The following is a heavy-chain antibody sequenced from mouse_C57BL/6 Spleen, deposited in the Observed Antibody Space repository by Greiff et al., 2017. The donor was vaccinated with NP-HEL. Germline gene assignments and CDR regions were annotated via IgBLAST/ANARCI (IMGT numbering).Heavy chain of an antibody. V-gene: IGHV1-69*01. CDR1: GYTFTSYW. D-gene: IGHD2-5*01. CDR3: ARGDSTYFDY. CDR2: IDPSDSYT. J-gene: IGHJ2*01. Sequence: QVQLQQSGAELVMPGASVKLSCKASGYTFTSYWMHWVKQRPGQGLEWIGEIDPSDSYTNYNQKFKGKSTLTVDKSSSTAYMQLSSLTSEDSAVYYCARGDSTYFDYWGQGTTLTVSS.